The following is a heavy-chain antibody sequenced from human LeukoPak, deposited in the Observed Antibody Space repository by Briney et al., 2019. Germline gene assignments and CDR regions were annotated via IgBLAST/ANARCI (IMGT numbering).Heavy chain of an antibody. CDR1: GGSISSSSYY. V-gene: IGHV4-39*01. J-gene: IGHJ4*02. D-gene: IGHD5-18*01. CDR3: ARDSFYTAMVF. Sequence: PSETLSLTCTVSGGSISSSSYYWGWIRQPPGKGLEWIGSIYYSGSTYYNPSLKSRVTISVDTSKNQFSLKLSSVTAADTAVYYCARDSFYTAMVFWGQGTLVTVSS. CDR2: IYYSGST.